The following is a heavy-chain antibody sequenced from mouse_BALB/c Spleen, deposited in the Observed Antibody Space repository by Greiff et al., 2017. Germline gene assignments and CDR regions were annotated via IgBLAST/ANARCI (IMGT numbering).Heavy chain of an antibody. D-gene: IGHD2-1*01. CDR1: GYTFTSYW. CDR3: AREGNPAWFAY. V-gene: IGHV1S41*01. J-gene: IGHJ3*01. Sequence: DLVKPGASVKLSCKASGYTFTSYWINWIKQRPGQGLEWIGRIAPGSGSTYYNEMFKGKATLTVDTSSSTAYIQLSSLSSEDSAVYCCAREGNPAWFAYWGQGTLVTVSA. CDR2: IAPGSGST.